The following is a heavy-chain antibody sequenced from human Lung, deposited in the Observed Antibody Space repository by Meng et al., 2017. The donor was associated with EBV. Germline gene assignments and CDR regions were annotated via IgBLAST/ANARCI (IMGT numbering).Heavy chain of an antibody. D-gene: IGHD3-22*01. Sequence: QVHLVDSGAGVKQPGASVRVSCSLSGYTPTDLSICWVRQAPGKGFEYLGGFDPEGETLYAQKFQGRVTMTVDASRDTAYMELSSLRSEDTAIYYCATAKYDYDSSGGYYFDYWGQGTLVTVSS. CDR1: GYTPTDLS. J-gene: IGHJ4*02. CDR3: ATAKYDYDSSGGYYFDY. CDR2: FDPEGET. V-gene: IGHV1-24*01.